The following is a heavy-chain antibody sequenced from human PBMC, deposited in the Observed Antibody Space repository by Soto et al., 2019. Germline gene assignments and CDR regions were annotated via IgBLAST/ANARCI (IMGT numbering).Heavy chain of an antibody. D-gene: IGHD3-16*01. CDR2: IHPSGSH. J-gene: IGHJ5*02. V-gene: IGHV4-34*01. CDR3: ARGTDESKGGRT. Sequence: QVQLQQWGAGLLKPSETLSPTCAVSGGSLSGYYWTWTLQSPGKGLERIGEIHPSGSHYYNPPLGSRVTTSLDTSKIHFSLTLTSVTAADTAVYYCARGTDESKGGRTWGQGTLVGVSS. CDR1: GGSLSGYY.